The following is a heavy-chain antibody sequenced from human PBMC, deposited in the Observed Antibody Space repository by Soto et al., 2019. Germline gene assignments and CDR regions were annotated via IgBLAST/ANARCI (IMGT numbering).Heavy chain of an antibody. Sequence: GGSLRLSCAASGFTVSSNYMSWVRQAPGKGLEWVSVIYSGGSTYYADSVKGRFTISRDNSKNTLYLQMNSLRAEDTAVYYCARGDIVATIFDYWGQGTLVTVSS. CDR1: GFTVSSNY. CDR3: ARGDIVATIFDY. CDR2: IYSGGST. V-gene: IGHV3-66*01. D-gene: IGHD5-12*01. J-gene: IGHJ4*02.